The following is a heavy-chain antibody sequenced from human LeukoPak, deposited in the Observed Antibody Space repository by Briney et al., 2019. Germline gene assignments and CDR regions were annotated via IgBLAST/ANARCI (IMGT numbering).Heavy chain of an antibody. Sequence: SETLSLTCAVSGGSISSSNWWSWVRQPPGKGLEWIGEISHSGSTNYNPSLKSRVTISVDTSKNQFSLKLSSVTAADTAVYYCARATGAVAFDIWGQGTMVTVSS. V-gene: IGHV4-4*02. J-gene: IGHJ3*02. CDR3: ARATGAVAFDI. CDR1: GGSISSSNW. CDR2: ISHSGST. D-gene: IGHD4/OR15-4a*01.